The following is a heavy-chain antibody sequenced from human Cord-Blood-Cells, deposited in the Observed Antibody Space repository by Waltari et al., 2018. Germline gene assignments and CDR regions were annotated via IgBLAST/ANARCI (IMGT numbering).Heavy chain of an antibody. J-gene: IGHJ3*02. D-gene: IGHD3-3*01. CDR3: ARGLYYDFWSGDAFDI. V-gene: IGHV2-26*01. CDR1: GFSLSNATMG. Sequence: QVTLKESGPVLVKPTETLTLTCTVSGFSLSNATMGLSWIHQPPGKALEWLAHIFSNDEKSYSTSLKSRLTISKDTSKSQVVLTMTNMDPVDTATYYCARGLYYDFWSGDAFDIWGQGTMVTVSS. CDR2: IFSNDEK.